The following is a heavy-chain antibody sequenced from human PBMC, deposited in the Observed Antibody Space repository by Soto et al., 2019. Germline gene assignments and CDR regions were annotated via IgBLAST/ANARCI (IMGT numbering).Heavy chain of an antibody. Sequence: QVQLVESGGGVVQPGRSLRLSCAASGFTFSSYAMHWVRQAPGKGLEWVAVISYDGSNKYYEDSVNGRFTISRDISKNTLYLQMNSLRAEDTAVYYCSRPAHPILVAREYFQHWGQGTLVTVSS. V-gene: IGHV3-30-3*01. J-gene: IGHJ1*01. CDR2: ISYDGSNK. CDR3: SRPAHPILVAREYFQH. CDR1: GFTFSSYA. D-gene: IGHD3-22*01.